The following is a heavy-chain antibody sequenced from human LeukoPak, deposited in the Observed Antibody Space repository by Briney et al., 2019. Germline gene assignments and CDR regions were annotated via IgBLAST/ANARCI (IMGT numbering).Heavy chain of an antibody. D-gene: IGHD3-3*01. Sequence: PGGSLRLSCAASGFTVSSNYMSWVRQAPGKGLEWVSVIYSGGSTYNADSVKGRFTISRDNSKNTLYLQMNSLRAEDTAVYYCAREGARDYDFWSGYYDYYYYYGMDVWGQGTTVTVSS. J-gene: IGHJ6*02. CDR3: AREGARDYDFWSGYYDYYYYYGMDV. V-gene: IGHV3-66*01. CDR2: IYSGGST. CDR1: GFTVSSNY.